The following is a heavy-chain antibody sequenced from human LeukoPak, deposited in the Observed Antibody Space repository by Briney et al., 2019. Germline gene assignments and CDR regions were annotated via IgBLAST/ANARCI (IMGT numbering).Heavy chain of an antibody. V-gene: IGHV3-7*01. CDR3: ARAMTYDSTGYYFDY. Sequence: GGSLRLSCVASGSTFSAYWMTWVRQAPGKGLEWVANIKQDGSNIAYLDSVKGRFTISRDNAKNTLYLQMNNLRAEDTAVYYCARAMTYDSTGYYFDYWGQGTLVTVSS. J-gene: IGHJ4*02. CDR2: IKQDGSNI. CDR1: GSTFSAYW. D-gene: IGHD3-22*01.